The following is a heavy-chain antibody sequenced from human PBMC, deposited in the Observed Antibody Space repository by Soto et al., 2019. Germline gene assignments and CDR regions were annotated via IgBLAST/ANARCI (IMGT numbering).Heavy chain of an antibody. CDR1: GYTFTSYY. CDR2: INPSGGST. Sequence: ASVKVSCKASGYTFTSYYMHWVRQAPGQGLELMGIINPSGGSTSYAQKFQGRVTMTRDTSTSTVYMELSSLRSEDTAVYYCAREEIPGDTAMVTIYYGMDVWGQGTTVTVSS. J-gene: IGHJ6*02. V-gene: IGHV1-46*01. CDR3: AREEIPGDTAMVTIYYGMDV. D-gene: IGHD5-18*01.